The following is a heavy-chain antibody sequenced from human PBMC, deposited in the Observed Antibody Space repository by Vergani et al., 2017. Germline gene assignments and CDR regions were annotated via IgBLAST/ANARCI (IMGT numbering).Heavy chain of an antibody. V-gene: IGHV4-34*01. D-gene: IGHD3-3*01. CDR1: GGSFSGYY. CDR3: ARGPYTIFGVVIIGYYYYMDV. Sequence: QVQLQQWGAGLLKPSETLSLTCAVYGGSFSGYYWSWIRQPPGKGLEGIGESNHSGSTNYNPSRKSRVTISVDTSKNQFSLKLSSVTAADTAVYYCARGPYTIFGVVIIGYYYYMDVWGKGTTVTVSS. CDR2: SNHSGST. J-gene: IGHJ6*03.